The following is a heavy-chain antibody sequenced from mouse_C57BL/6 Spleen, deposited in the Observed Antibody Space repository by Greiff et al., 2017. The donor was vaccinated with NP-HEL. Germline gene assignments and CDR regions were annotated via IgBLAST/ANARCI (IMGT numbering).Heavy chain of an antibody. D-gene: IGHD2-1*01. CDR1: GYAFSSYW. J-gene: IGHJ4*01. CDR2: IYPGDGDT. CDR3: ARDGKGEDYAMDY. Sequence: VQLQQSGAELVKPGASVKISCKASGYAFSSYWMNWVKQRPGKGLEWIGQIYPGDGDTNYNGKFKGKATLTADKSSSTAYMQLSSLTSEDSAVYFCARDGKGEDYAMDYWGQGTSVTVSS. V-gene: IGHV1-80*01.